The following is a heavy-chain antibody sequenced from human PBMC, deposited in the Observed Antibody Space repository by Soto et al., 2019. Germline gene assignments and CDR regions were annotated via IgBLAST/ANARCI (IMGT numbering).Heavy chain of an antibody. CDR1: GFTLNNHA. V-gene: IGHV3-23*01. Sequence: GGSLRLSCTASGFTLNNHAMSWVRQAPGKGLEWVSVISGSDGSTYYTDSVRGRFSISRDSSKNTLYLQMSSLRAEDTAVYYCASPPRATVTDNIFDFWGPGTLVTVSS. CDR2: ISGSDGST. D-gene: IGHD4-17*01. J-gene: IGHJ4*02. CDR3: ASPPRATVTDNIFDF.